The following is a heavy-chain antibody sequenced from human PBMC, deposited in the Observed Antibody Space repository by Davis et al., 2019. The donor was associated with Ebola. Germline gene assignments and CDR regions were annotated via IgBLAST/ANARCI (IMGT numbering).Heavy chain of an antibody. V-gene: IGHV4-59*12. D-gene: IGHD2-15*01. Sequence: SETLSLTCTVSGGSISSYYWSWIRQPPGKALEWIGYIYYSGRTNYNPSLKSRVTISVDTSKNQFSLNLSSVTAADTAVYFCARSDNLVVVAADAFDVWGQGTKVTVSS. CDR2: IYYSGRT. J-gene: IGHJ3*01. CDR3: ARSDNLVVVAADAFDV. CDR1: GGSISSYY.